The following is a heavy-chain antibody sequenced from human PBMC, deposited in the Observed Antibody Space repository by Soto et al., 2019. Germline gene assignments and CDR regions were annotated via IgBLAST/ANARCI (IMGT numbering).Heavy chain of an antibody. CDR1: GYTFTSYG. V-gene: IGHV1-18*01. Sequence: QVQLVQSGAEVKKPGASVKVSCKASGYTFTSYGISWVRQAPGQGLEWMGWISAYNGNTNYAQKLKGRVTMNTDTSTSSAYMELRSLRSDDKAVYYCAITPINYYCSGNYYNGRNAFDIWGQGTMVTVSS. CDR2: ISAYNGNT. D-gene: IGHD3-10*01. CDR3: AITPINYYCSGNYYNGRNAFDI. J-gene: IGHJ3*02.